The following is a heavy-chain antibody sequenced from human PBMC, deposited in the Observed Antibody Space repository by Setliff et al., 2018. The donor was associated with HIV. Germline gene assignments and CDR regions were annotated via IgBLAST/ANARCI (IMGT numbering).Heavy chain of an antibody. V-gene: IGHV4-59*08. J-gene: IGHJ3*01. CDR1: GDSISRYY. Sequence: SETLSLTCTVSGDSISRYYWSWIRQPPGKGLEWIGYIYTSGSTMYNPSLKRRVSISIDKSKKQFSLTVTSVTATDTAVYYCARHLGDASPHDTFDLWGQGTMVTVSS. CDR3: ARHLGDASPHDTFDL. CDR2: IYTSGST. D-gene: IGHD2-2*01.